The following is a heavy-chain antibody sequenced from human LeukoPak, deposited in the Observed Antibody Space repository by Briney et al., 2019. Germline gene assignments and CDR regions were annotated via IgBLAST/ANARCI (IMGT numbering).Heavy chain of an antibody. CDR2: ISAYNGNT. J-gene: IGHJ4*02. D-gene: IGHD3-10*01. CDR1: GGTFSSYA. V-gene: IGHV1-18*01. Sequence: ASVKVSCKASGGTFSSYAISWVRQAPGQGLEWMGWISAYNGNTNYAQKLQGRVTMTTDTSTSTAYMELRSLRSDDTAVYYCARDLVPIFEGYGSGSSPTPIDYWGQGTLVTVSS. CDR3: ARDLVPIFEGYGSGSSPTPIDY.